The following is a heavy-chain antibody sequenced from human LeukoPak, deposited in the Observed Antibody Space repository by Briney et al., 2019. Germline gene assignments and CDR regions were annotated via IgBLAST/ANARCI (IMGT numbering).Heavy chain of an antibody. D-gene: IGHD6-6*01. V-gene: IGHV3-74*01. Sequence: GRSLRLSCAASGFTFSSCWMHWVRQAPGKGLVWVARINSDGRSTTYADSVKGRFTISRDNAKNTLDLQMNSLRAEDAAVYYCTRGSLIAGRLMDVWGPGTTVTVSS. J-gene: IGHJ6*02. CDR1: GFTFSSCW. CDR2: INSDGRST. CDR3: TRGSLIAGRLMDV.